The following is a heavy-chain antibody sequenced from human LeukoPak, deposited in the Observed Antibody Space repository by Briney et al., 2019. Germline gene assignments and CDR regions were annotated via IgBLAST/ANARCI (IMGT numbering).Heavy chain of an antibody. CDR1: GGSISSSSYY. D-gene: IGHD3-22*01. CDR3: ARVTASRYYYDSSGYTNFDY. Sequence: SETLSLTCTVSGGSISSSSYYWGWIRQPPGKGLEWIGSIYYSGSTYYNPSLKSRVTISVDTSKNQFSLKLSSVTAADTAVYYCARVTASRYYYDSSGYTNFDYWAREPWSPSPQ. CDR2: IYYSGST. V-gene: IGHV4-39*07. J-gene: IGHJ4*02.